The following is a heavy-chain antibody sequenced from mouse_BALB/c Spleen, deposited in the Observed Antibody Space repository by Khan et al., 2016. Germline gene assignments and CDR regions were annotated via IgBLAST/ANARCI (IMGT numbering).Heavy chain of an antibody. CDR3: AGGNSPFAY. Sequence: IQLVQSGAELVKPGASVTLSCTASGFNIKDTYLHWVKQRPEQGLEWIGRIDPANGNFKFDPKFQGKATITADTYSNTTYLQLSGLTSEDTAVYYCAGGNSPFAYWGQGTTLTVSS. CDR1: GFNIKDTY. CDR2: IDPANGNF. D-gene: IGHD2-1*01. J-gene: IGHJ2*01. V-gene: IGHV14-3*02.